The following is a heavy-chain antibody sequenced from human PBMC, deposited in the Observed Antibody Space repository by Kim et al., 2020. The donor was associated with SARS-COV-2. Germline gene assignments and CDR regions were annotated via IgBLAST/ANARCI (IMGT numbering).Heavy chain of an antibody. CDR2: INHSGST. CDR3: ARGPNSYGGATRRARYYYGMDV. V-gene: IGHV4-34*01. Sequence: SETLSLTCAVYGGSFSGYYWSWIRQPPGKGLEWIGEINHSGSTNYNPSLKSRVTISVDTSKNQFSLKLSSVTAADTAVYYCARGPNSYGGATRRARYYYGMDVWGQGTTVTVSS. D-gene: IGHD1-26*01. CDR1: GGSFSGYY. J-gene: IGHJ6*02.